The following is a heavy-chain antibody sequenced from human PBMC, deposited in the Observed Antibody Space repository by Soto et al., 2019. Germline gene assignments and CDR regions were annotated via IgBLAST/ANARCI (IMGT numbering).Heavy chain of an antibody. Sequence: GGSLRLSCAASGFTFSSYGMHWVRQAPGKGLEWVAVIWYDGSNKYYADSVKGRFTISRDNSKNTLYLQMNSLRAEDTVVYYCARDPLEFDAFDIWGQGTMVTVSS. J-gene: IGHJ3*02. CDR2: IWYDGSNK. CDR1: GFTFSSYG. D-gene: IGHD3-10*01. V-gene: IGHV3-33*01. CDR3: ARDPLEFDAFDI.